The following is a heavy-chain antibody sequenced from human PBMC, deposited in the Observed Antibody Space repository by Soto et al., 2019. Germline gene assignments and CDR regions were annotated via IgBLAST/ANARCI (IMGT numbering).Heavy chain of an antibody. Sequence: SETLSRTCTVSGGSVSGGSYFWSWVRQPPGKGLEWIGYFYYSGSTKYNPSLKSRVTILEDTSKNQFSLKLNSVTAADTAVYYCAREGRMGTFDYWGQGALVTVSS. CDR2: FYYSGST. CDR3: AREGRMGTFDY. J-gene: IGHJ4*02. CDR1: GGSVSGGSYF. V-gene: IGHV4-61*01. D-gene: IGHD1-1*01.